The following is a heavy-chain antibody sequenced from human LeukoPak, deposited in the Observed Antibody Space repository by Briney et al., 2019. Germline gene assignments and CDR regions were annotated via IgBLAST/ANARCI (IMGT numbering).Heavy chain of an antibody. CDR3: ARTKQWLDPSSFDY. D-gene: IGHD6-19*01. CDR1: GYTFTSYG. V-gene: IGHV1-18*01. Sequence: ASVKVSCKASGYTFTSYGISWVRQAPGQGLEWMGWISAYNGNTNYAQKRQGRVTLTTDTSTSTAYMELRSLRSDDTAVYYCARTKQWLDPSSFDYWGQGTLVTVSS. J-gene: IGHJ4*02. CDR2: ISAYNGNT.